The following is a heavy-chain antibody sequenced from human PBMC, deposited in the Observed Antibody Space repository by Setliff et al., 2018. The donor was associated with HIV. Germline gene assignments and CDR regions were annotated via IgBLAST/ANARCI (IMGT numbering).Heavy chain of an antibody. Sequence: GGSLRLSCAASGFTFSRYSMNWVRQAPGKGLEWVSYISSSGSFTNYADSVKGRFTISRDNAKNSLYLQMNSLRAEDTAVYYCSSHYGSGTSHWGQGTLVTVSS. D-gene: IGHD3-10*01. CDR3: SSHYGSGTSH. CDR2: ISSSGSFT. V-gene: IGHV3-21*05. J-gene: IGHJ4*02. CDR1: GFTFSRYS.